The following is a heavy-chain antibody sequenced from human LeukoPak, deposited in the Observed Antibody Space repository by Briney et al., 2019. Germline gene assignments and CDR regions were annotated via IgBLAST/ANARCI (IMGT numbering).Heavy chain of an antibody. CDR3: ATDCSGNRCYSL. CDR2: ISGDGGST. CDR1: AFTFNDYA. V-gene: IGHV3-43*02. D-gene: IGHD2-15*01. J-gene: IGHJ4*02. Sequence: AGSLTLTCAVSAFTFNDYAMNWVRQPPGKGLELVSFISGDGGSTFYADSVKGRFTISRDNSKNSLYLQMNSLRLGDTALYYCATDCSGNRCYSLWGQGTLVTVYS.